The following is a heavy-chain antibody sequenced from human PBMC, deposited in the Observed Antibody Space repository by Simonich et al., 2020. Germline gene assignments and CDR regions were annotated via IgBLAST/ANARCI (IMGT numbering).Heavy chain of an antibody. D-gene: IGHD1-7*01. CDR2: VDPKDGEQ. V-gene: IGHV1-69-2*01. J-gene: IGHJ6*03. CDR3: ATSNLGRYYYYMDV. Sequence: EVQLVQSGAEVKKPGATVKISCKVSGYTFTDYYMHWVQQAPGKGLGWMGLVDPKDGEQIDAAKFQGRVTITAETSTDTAYMELSSLRSEDTAVYYCATSNLGRYYYYMDVWGKGTTVTVSS. CDR1: GYTFTDYY.